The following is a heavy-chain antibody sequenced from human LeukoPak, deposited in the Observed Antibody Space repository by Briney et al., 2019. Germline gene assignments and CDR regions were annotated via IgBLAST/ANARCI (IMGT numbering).Heavy chain of an antibody. CDR2: INQNGSLT. J-gene: IGHJ3*02. D-gene: IGHD2-15*01. CDR3: ASSRDVVVVAAAFDI. CDR1: GFSFGGHW. Sequence: GGSLRLSCVASGFSFGGHWMTWARQAPGKGLEWVATINQNGSLTYYVDSMEGRFTISRDNAKKSLYLQMNSLRDEDTAVYNCASSRDVVVVAAAFDIWGQGTMVTVSS. V-gene: IGHV3-7*01.